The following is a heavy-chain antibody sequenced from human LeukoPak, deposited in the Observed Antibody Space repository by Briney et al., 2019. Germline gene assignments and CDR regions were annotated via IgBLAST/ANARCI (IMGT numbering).Heavy chain of an antibody. V-gene: IGHV3-15*01. CDR1: GFTFSNVW. CDR3: VTDLVIKGYFDY. D-gene: IGHD2-21*01. Sequence: GGPLRLSCAASGFTFSNVWMSWVRQVPGKGLEWVGRIRRKTDGETTDHAAPVKGRFTISRDDSKNTLYLQMNSLKTEDTAVYYCVTDLVIKGYFDYWGQGALVTVSS. CDR2: IRRKTDGETT. J-gene: IGHJ4*02.